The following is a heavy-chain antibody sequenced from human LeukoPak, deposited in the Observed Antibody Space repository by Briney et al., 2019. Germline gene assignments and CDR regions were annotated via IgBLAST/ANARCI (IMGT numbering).Heavy chain of an antibody. Sequence: GSLRLSCATSGFTFKSHGINLVRQAPGKGLEWVSSINKRSNVYYADSVRGRFTISRDNAKNSLYLQMDSLRAEDTALYYCVREDTPTGSNLMVYWGQGTLVTVSS. V-gene: IGHV3-21*01. CDR3: VREDTPTGSNLMVY. D-gene: IGHD5-18*01. CDR2: INKRSNV. CDR1: GFTFKSHG. J-gene: IGHJ4*02.